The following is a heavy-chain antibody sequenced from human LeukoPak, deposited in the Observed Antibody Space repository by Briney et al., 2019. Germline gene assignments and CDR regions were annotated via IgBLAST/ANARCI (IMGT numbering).Heavy chain of an antibody. CDR3: ARDGIVGASWLWID. Sequence: SETLSLTCTVSGYSISSGYYWGWIRQPPGKGLEWIGSIYHSGSTYYNPSLKSRVTISVDTSKNQFSLKLSSVTAADTAVYYCARDGIVGASWLWIDWGQGTLATVSS. V-gene: IGHV4-38-2*02. CDR1: GYSISSGYY. D-gene: IGHD1-26*01. CDR2: IYHSGST. J-gene: IGHJ4*02.